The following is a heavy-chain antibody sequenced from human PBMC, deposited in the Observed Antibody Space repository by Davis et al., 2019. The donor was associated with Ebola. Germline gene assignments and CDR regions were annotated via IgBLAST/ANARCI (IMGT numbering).Heavy chain of an antibody. J-gene: IGHJ5*02. Sequence: PSETLSLTCTVSGGSISSYYWSWIRQPPGKGLEWIGYIYYSGSTYYNPSLKSRVTISVDTSKNQFSLKLSSVTAADTAVYYCAREGVVPAAGAWNWFDPWGQGTLVTVSS. CDR2: IYYSGST. V-gene: IGHV4-59*12. CDR3: AREGVVPAAGAWNWFDP. CDR1: GGSISSYY. D-gene: IGHD2-2*01.